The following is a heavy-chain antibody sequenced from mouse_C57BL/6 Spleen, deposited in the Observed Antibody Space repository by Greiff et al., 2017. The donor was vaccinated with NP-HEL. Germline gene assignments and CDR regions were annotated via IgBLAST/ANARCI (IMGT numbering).Heavy chain of an antibody. CDR3: ARSEGSGYDFAY. Sequence: QVQLQQSGAELMKPGASVKLSCKATGYTFTGYWIEWVKQRPGHGLEWIGEILPGSGSTNYTEKFKGKATFTADTSSNTAYMQLSSLTTEDSAIYYCARSEGSGYDFAYWGQGTLVTVSA. V-gene: IGHV1-9*01. D-gene: IGHD3-2*02. J-gene: IGHJ3*01. CDR2: ILPGSGST. CDR1: GYTFTGYW.